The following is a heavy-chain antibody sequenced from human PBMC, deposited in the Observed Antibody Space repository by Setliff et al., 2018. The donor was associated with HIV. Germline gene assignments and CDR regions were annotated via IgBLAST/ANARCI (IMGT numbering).Heavy chain of an antibody. Sequence: GGSLRLSCAASGFSFSSYERNWVRQAPGKGLEWVSYISSSGSSIYYADSVKGRFTISRDNAKNSLYLQMNSLRAEDTAVYYCARDEGSGTDYWGQGTLVTVSS. CDR3: ARDEGSGTDY. CDR2: ISSSGSSI. CDR1: GFSFSSYE. V-gene: IGHV3-48*03. J-gene: IGHJ4*02. D-gene: IGHD1-1*01.